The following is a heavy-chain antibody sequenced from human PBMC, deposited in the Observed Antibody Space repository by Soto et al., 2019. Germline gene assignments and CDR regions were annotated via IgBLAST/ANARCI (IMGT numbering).Heavy chain of an antibody. CDR1: GYSFTSYW. Sequence: GASLKLSCKGSGYSFTSYWSGWVRQMPGKGLEWMGIIYPGDSDTRYSPSFQGQVTISADKSISTAYLQWSSLKASDTAMYYCARRDYYDSSGFILAFDIWGQGTMVTVAS. J-gene: IGHJ3*02. CDR2: IYPGDSDT. V-gene: IGHV5-51*01. D-gene: IGHD3-22*01. CDR3: ARRDYYDSSGFILAFDI.